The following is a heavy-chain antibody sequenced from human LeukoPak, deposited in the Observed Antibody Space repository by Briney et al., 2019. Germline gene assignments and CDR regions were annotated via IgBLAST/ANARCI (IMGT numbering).Heavy chain of an antibody. J-gene: IGHJ4*02. V-gene: IGHV4-59*01. CDR1: GGSISSYY. CDR3: ASQYYYDSSGAAFDY. D-gene: IGHD3-22*01. CDR2: IYYSGST. Sequence: PSETLSLTCTVSGGSISSYYWSWIRQPPGKGLEWIGYIYYSGSTNYNPSLKSRVTISVDMSKNQFSLKLSSVTAADTAVYYCASQYYYDSSGAAFDYWGQGTLVTVSS.